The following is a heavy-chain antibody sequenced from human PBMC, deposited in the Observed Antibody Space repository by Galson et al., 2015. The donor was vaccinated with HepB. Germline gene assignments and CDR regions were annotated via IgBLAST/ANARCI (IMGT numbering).Heavy chain of an antibody. CDR3: ARGVGAKVAFDI. D-gene: IGHD1-26*01. V-gene: IGHV4-59*01. CDR1: GGSISSYY. Sequence: ETLSLTCTVSGGSISSYYWSWIRQPPGKGLEWIGYIYYSGSTNYNPSLKSRVTISVDTSKNQFSLKLSSVTAADTAVYYCARGVGAKVAFDIWGQGTMVTVSS. CDR2: IYYSGST. J-gene: IGHJ3*02.